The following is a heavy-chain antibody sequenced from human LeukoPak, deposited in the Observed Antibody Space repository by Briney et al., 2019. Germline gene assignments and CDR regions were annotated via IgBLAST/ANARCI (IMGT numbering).Heavy chain of an antibody. CDR2: IYYSGST. V-gene: IGHV4-39*07. J-gene: IGHJ6*03. D-gene: IGHD3-3*01. Sequence: PSETLSLTCTVSGGSISSSSYYWGWIRQPPGKRLEWIGSIYYSGSTYYNPSLKSRVTISVDTSKNQFSLKLSSVTAADTAVYYCARVGASYYYYYMDVWGKGTTVTVSS. CDR3: ARVGASYYYYYMDV. CDR1: GGSISSSSYY.